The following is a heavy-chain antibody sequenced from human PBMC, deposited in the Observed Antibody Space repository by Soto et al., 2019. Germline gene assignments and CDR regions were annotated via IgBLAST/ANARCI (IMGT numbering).Heavy chain of an antibody. J-gene: IGHJ4*02. CDR1: GFTFSSYG. Sequence: QVQLVESGGGVVQPGRSLRLSCAASGFTFSSYGMHWVRQAPGKGLEWVAVISYDGSNKYYADSVKGRFTISRDNSTNTLYLQMNSLRAEDTAVYYCAKDRVGTNDYWGQGTLVTVSS. CDR2: ISYDGSNK. V-gene: IGHV3-30*18. D-gene: IGHD2-21*02. CDR3: AKDRVGTNDY.